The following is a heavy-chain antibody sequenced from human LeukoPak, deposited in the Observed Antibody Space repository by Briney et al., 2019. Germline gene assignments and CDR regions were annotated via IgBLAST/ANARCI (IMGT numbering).Heavy chain of an antibody. CDR3: ALLGGSGSYYF. Sequence: SETLPLTCTVSGGSINDYYWSWIRQPPGKGLEWIGYIYYSGSTNYNPSLKSRVTISVDTSKNLFSLKLSSVTAADTAVYYCALLGGSGSYYFWGQGTLVTVSS. J-gene: IGHJ4*02. CDR2: IYYSGST. D-gene: IGHD3-10*01. V-gene: IGHV4-59*01. CDR1: GGSINDYY.